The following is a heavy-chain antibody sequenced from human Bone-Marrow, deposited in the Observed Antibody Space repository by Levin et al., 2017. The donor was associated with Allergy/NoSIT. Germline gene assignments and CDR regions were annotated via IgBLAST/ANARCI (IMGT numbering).Heavy chain of an antibody. V-gene: IGHV1-69*06. D-gene: IGHD6-13*01. CDR3: ASTPYSSPARYYYYGMDV. Sequence: PAASVKVSCKASGGTFSSYAISWVRQAPGQGLEWMGGIIPIFGTANYAQKFQGRVTITADKSTSTAYMELSSLRSEDTAVYYCASTPYSSPARYYYYGMDVWGQGTTVTVSS. CDR1: GGTFSSYA. CDR2: IIPIFGTA. J-gene: IGHJ6*02.